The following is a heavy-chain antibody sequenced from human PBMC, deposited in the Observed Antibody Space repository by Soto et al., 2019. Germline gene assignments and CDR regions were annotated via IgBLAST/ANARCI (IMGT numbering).Heavy chain of an antibody. CDR2: IYYSGTT. D-gene: IGHD6-13*01. V-gene: IGHV4-59*01. CDR1: GGSISSYY. CDR3: ARSVVGSWYWFDP. J-gene: IGHJ5*02. Sequence: PGGSLRLTCTVSGGSISSYYWSWFRQPPGKGLEWIGYIYYSGTTNYNPSLKSRVTISVDTSKNQFSLKLSSVTAADTAVYYCARSVVGSWYWFDPWGQGTLVTVSS.